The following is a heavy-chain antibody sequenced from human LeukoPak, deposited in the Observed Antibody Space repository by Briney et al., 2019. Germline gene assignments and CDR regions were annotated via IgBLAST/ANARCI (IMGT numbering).Heavy chain of an antibody. J-gene: IGHJ4*02. D-gene: IGHD1-26*01. V-gene: IGHV3-23*01. Sequence: GGSLRLSCAASGFTFSNYAMNWVRQAPGKGLEWVSGISGGGASRDYADSVKGRFTISRDNSKNTVLLQMDSLRAEDTATYYCTKRSGVYSDNSGFFDYWGQGSLVTVSS. CDR1: GFTFSNYA. CDR3: TKRSGVYSDNSGFFDY. CDR2: ISGGGASR.